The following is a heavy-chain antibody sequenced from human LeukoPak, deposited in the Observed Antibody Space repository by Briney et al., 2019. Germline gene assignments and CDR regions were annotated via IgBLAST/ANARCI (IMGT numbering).Heavy chain of an antibody. CDR2: IYYSGST. V-gene: IGHV4-39*01. Sequence: PSETLSLTCTVSGGSISSSSYYWGWIRQPPGKGLEWIGSIYYSGSTYYNPSLKSRVTISVDTSKNQFSLKLSSVTAADTAVYYCARGYCRSTSCYGPPEYFQHWGQGTLVTVSS. CDR3: ARGYCRSTSCYGPPEYFQH. D-gene: IGHD2-2*01. J-gene: IGHJ1*01. CDR1: GGSISSSSYY.